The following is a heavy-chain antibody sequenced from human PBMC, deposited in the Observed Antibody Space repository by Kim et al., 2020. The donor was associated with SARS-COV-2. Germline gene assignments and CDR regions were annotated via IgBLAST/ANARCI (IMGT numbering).Heavy chain of an antibody. CDR1: GFKFSDYY. J-gene: IGHJ6*01. V-gene: IGHV3-11*01. Sequence: GGSLRLSCEASGFKFSDYYMSWVRQAPGKGLEWISYISHSATTISYADSVKGRFTISRDNAKNSVYLQMNSLRAEDTAVDYCARDGIFGESNYYGMDVWGQGTTVTVSS. CDR2: ISHSATTI. CDR3: ARDGIFGESNYYGMDV. D-gene: IGHD3-10*01.